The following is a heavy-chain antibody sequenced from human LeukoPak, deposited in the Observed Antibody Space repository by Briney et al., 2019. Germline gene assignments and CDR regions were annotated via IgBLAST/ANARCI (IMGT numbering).Heavy chain of an antibody. CDR2: FDPEDGET. CDR1: GYTLTELS. J-gene: IGHJ6*02. Sequence: ASVKVSCKVSGYTLTELSMHWVRQAPGKGLEWMGGFDPEDGETIYAQKFQGRVTMTEDTSTDTAYMDLSSLRSEDTAVYYCARDNQEVDTDRYYYYGMDVWGQGTTVTVSS. CDR3: ARDNQEVDTDRYYYYGMDV. D-gene: IGHD5-18*01. V-gene: IGHV1-24*01.